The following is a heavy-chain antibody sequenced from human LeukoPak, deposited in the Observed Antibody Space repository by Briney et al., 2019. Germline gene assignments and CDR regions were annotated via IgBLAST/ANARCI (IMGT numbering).Heavy chain of an antibody. D-gene: IGHD3-10*01. J-gene: IGHJ5*02. V-gene: IGHV1-3*01. CDR1: GYTFTSYA. CDR2: INAGNGNT. CDR3: ARASLLWFGELSSWFDP. Sequence: ASVKVSCKASGYTFTSYAMHWVRQAPGQRLEWMGWINAGNGNTKYSQKFQGRVTITRDTSASTAYMELSSLRSEDTAAYYCARASLLWFGELSSWFDPWGQGTLVTVSS.